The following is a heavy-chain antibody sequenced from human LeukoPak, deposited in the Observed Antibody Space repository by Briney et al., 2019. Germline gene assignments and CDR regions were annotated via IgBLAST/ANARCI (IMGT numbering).Heavy chain of an antibody. CDR2: INSDGSST. J-gene: IGHJ6*02. CDR1: GFTFSSYW. D-gene: IGHD3-10*01. Sequence: PGGSLGLSCAASGFTFSSYWMHWVRQAPGKGLVWVSRINSDGSSTSYADSVKGRFTISRDNAKNTLYLQMNSLRAEDTAVYYCARATIVGWFGELSLYYYGMDVWGQGTTVTVSS. CDR3: ARATIVGWFGELSLYYYGMDV. V-gene: IGHV3-74*01.